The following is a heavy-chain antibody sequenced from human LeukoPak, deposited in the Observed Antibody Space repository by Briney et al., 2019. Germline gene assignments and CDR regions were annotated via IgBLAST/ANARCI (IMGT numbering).Heavy chain of an antibody. CDR3: ARTLLYYYDSSGLHP. Sequence: GGSLRLSCAASGFTFSSYNMNWVRQAPGKGLEWVSYISSSSSTIYYADSVKGRFTISRDNAKNSLYLQMNSLRAEDTAVYYCARTLLYYYDSSGLHPWGQGTLVTVSS. CDR1: GFTFSSYN. CDR2: ISSSSSTI. V-gene: IGHV3-48*01. D-gene: IGHD3-22*01. J-gene: IGHJ5*02.